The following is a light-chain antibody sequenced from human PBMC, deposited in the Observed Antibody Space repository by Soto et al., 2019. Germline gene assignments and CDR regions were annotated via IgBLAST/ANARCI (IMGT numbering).Light chain of an antibody. CDR2: ATS. CDR1: QGISNW. Sequence: DIQMTQSPSSVSASVGDRVTITCRASQGISNWLAWYQQKAGKAPKLLIYATSTLQSGVPSRFRGSGSATEFTLTISSLQPEDVATYSCQQANSFPYTFGQGTKLEIK. CDR3: QQANSFPYT. J-gene: IGKJ2*01. V-gene: IGKV1-12*01.